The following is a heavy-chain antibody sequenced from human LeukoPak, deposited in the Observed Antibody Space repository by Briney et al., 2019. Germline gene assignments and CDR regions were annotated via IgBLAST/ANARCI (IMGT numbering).Heavy chain of an antibody. CDR2: IDPSDSYT. J-gene: IGHJ5*02. D-gene: IGHD3-10*01. V-gene: IGHV5-10-1*01. Sequence: GESLKISCKGSGYSFTSYWISWVRQMPGKGLEWMGRIDPSDSYTNYSPSFQGHVTISADKSTSTAYLQWSSLKASDTAMYYCARQGLYYYGSGSYSLTGNWFDPWGQGTLVTVSS. CDR3: ARQGLYYYGSGSYSLTGNWFDP. CDR1: GYSFTSYW.